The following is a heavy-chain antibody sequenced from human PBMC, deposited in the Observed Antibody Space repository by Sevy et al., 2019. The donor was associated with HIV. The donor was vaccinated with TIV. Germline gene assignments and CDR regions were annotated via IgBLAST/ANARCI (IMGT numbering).Heavy chain of an antibody. CDR1: GDSVSSNSAA. D-gene: IGHD3-10*01. V-gene: IGHV6-1*01. CDR3: ARGDYFGSGISNYYYYYGMDV. Sequence: QSQTLSLTCAISGDSVSSNSAAWNWIRQSPSRGLEWLGRTYYRSKWYNDYAVSVKSRITINPDTSKNQFSLQLNSVTPEDTAVYYCARGDYFGSGISNYYYYYGMDVWGQGTTVTVSS. CDR2: TYYRSKWYN. J-gene: IGHJ6*02.